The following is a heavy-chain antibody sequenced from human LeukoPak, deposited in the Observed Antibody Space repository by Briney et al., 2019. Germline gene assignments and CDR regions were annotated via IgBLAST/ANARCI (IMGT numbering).Heavy chain of an antibody. Sequence: ASVNVTFKAAGYTFTSYYMHWVRQAPGQGLEWMGIINPSGGSTSYAQKFQGRVTMTRDTSTSTVYMELSSLRSEDTAVYYCARETGASHYDILTGYYNNAFDVWGQGTMVTVSS. J-gene: IGHJ3*01. CDR1: GYTFTSYY. CDR3: ARETGASHYDILTGYYNNAFDV. CDR2: INPSGGST. D-gene: IGHD3-9*01. V-gene: IGHV1-46*01.